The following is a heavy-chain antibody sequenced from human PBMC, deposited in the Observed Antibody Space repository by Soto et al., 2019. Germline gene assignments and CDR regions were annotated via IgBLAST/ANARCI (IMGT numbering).Heavy chain of an antibody. CDR2: IYYSGST. Sequence: SETLSFTCTFSGGSISSSSYYWGWLRQPPGKGLEWIGSIYYSGSTYYNPSLKSRVTISVDTSKNQFSLKLSSVTAADTAVYYCARLYGGNAYYFDYWGQGTLVTVSS. V-gene: IGHV4-39*01. D-gene: IGHD2-15*01. J-gene: IGHJ4*02. CDR1: GGSISSSSYY. CDR3: ARLYGGNAYYFDY.